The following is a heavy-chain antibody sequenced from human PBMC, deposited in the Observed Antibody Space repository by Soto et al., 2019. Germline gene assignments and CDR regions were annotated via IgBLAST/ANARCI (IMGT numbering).Heavy chain of an antibody. CDR2: IWYDGSNK. J-gene: IGHJ6*02. V-gene: IGHV3-33*01. Sequence: GSLRLSCAASGFTFSSYGMHWVRQAPGKGLEWVAVIWYDGSNKYYADSVKGRFTISRDNSKNTLYLQMNSLRAEDTAVYYCAREHPSSSHDEHYYGMDVWGQGTTVTVSS. D-gene: IGHD6-13*01. CDR1: GFTFSSYG. CDR3: AREHPSSSHDEHYYGMDV.